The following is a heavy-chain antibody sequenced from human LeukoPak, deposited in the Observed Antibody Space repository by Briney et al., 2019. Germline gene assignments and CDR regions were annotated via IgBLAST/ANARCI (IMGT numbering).Heavy chain of an antibody. CDR2: ITNSGTT. CDR3: ARSPTKRVPEDY. CDR1: GESISSHY. D-gene: IGHD2-2*01. V-gene: IGHV4-59*11. J-gene: IGHJ4*02. Sequence: SETLXLTCNVSGESISSHYWSWTRQSPGKGLEWIGYITNSGTTKFNPSLKSRVTISRDTSKNKISLRLTSVPAADTAVYYCARSPTKRVPEDYWGQGTLVTVSS.